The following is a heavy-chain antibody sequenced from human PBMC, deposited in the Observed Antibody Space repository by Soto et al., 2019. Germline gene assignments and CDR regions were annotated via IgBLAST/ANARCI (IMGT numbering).Heavy chain of an antibody. CDR1: GYTFTNYA. Sequence: QVQLVQSGAEVKKHGASVKVSCKASGYTFTNYAMHWVRKAPGQRPEWLGWINAGNGNTKFSQRFQGRVTITRDTSANIAYMELSSLTSEDTAVYYCARAGFCSTTSCSDAFDIWGQGTMVTVSS. CDR2: INAGNGNT. D-gene: IGHD2-2*01. V-gene: IGHV1-3*01. J-gene: IGHJ3*02. CDR3: ARAGFCSTTSCSDAFDI.